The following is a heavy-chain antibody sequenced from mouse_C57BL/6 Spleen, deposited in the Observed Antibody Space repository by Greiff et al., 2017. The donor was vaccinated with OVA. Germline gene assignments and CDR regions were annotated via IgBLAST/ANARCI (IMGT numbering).Heavy chain of an antibody. CDR2: IYPGDGDT. Sequence: QVQLQQSGAELVKPGASVKISCTASGYAFSSYWMNWVKQRPGKGLEWIGQIYPGDGDTNYNGKFKGKATLTADKSSSTTYMQLSSLTSEDSAVYLCERSGTSAMDYWGQGTSVTVSS. CDR3: ERSGTSAMDY. J-gene: IGHJ4*01. D-gene: IGHD3-3*01. V-gene: IGHV1-80*01. CDR1: GYAFSSYW.